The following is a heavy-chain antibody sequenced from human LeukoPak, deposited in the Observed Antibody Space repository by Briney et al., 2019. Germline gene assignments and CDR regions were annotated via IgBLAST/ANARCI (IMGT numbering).Heavy chain of an antibody. CDR1: GGSFSGYY. Sequence: PSETLSLTCAVYGGSFSGYYWSWIRQPPGKGLEWIGEINHSGSTNYNPSLKSRVTISVDTSKNQFSLKLSSVTAADTAVYYCARLHCSSTSCYGPLHYYYGMDVWGKGTTVTVSS. CDR2: INHSGST. D-gene: IGHD2-2*01. J-gene: IGHJ6*04. CDR3: ARLHCSSTSCYGPLHYYYGMDV. V-gene: IGHV4-34*01.